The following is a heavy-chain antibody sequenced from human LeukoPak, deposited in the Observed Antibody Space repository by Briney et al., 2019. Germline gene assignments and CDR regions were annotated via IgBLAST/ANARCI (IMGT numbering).Heavy chain of an antibody. D-gene: IGHD6-13*01. CDR2: IRFDGSNK. CDR1: GFTFSSYG. J-gene: IGHJ4*02. V-gene: IGHV3-30*02. Sequence: GGSLRLSCAASGFTFSSYGIHWVRQAPGKGLEWVAFIRFDGSNKYYADSVKGRSTISRDNSKNTLYLQMNSLRAEDTAVYYCAKDRIARLSYFDYWGQGTLVTVSS. CDR3: AKDRIARLSYFDY.